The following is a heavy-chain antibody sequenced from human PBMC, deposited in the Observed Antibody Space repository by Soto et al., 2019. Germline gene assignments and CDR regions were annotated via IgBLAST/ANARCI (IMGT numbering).Heavy chain of an antibody. J-gene: IGHJ4*02. Sequence: QVQLQESGPGLVKPSQTLSLTCTVSGGSISSGGYYWSWIRQHPGKGLEWIGYIYYSGSNYYNPSLKSRVTLSVDTSKNQFSLKLSSVTAADTAVYYCARAGTTGSLLDYWGQGTLVTVSS. CDR1: GGSISSGGYY. V-gene: IGHV4-31*03. CDR2: IYYSGSN. CDR3: ARAGTTGSLLDY. D-gene: IGHD1-1*01.